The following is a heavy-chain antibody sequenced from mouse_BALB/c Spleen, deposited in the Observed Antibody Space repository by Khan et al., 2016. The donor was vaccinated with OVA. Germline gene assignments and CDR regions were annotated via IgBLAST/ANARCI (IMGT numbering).Heavy chain of an antibody. Sequence: EVQLQESGPGLVKPSQSLSLTCTVTGYSITSEYTWNWIRQFPGHKLEWMGFISYSGNTRYNPSLKSRISITRDTSKNQFFLQLKSVTSEDTATYYCARKDYYAYDPFPYWGQGTLVTVSA. D-gene: IGHD2-2*01. CDR1: GYSITSEYT. V-gene: IGHV3-2*02. CDR3: ARKDYYAYDPFPY. J-gene: IGHJ3*01. CDR2: ISYSGNT.